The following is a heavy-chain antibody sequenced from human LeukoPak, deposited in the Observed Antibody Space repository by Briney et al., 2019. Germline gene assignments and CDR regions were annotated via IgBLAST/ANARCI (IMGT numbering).Heavy chain of an antibody. Sequence: SETRSLTCTVSGGSISSSSYYWGWIRQPPGKGLEWIGSIYYSGSTYYNPSLKSRVTISVDTSKNQFSPKLSSVTAADTAVYYCAKVTTIAAAGSGFYFDYWGQGTLVTVSS. CDR3: AKVTTIAAAGSGFYFDY. CDR1: GGSISSSSYY. CDR2: IYYSGST. D-gene: IGHD6-13*01. J-gene: IGHJ4*02. V-gene: IGHV4-39*07.